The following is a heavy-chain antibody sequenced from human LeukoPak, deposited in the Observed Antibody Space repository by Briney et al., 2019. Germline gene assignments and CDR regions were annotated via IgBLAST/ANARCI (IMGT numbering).Heavy chain of an antibody. CDR1: GFTFSSYA. J-gene: IGHJ4*02. CDR3: AGEWLSGSLDY. CDR2: ISYDGSNK. D-gene: IGHD3-10*01. V-gene: IGHV3-30*01. Sequence: GGSLRLPCAASGFTFSSYAMHWVRQAPGKGLEWVAVISYDGSNKYYADSVKGRFTISRDNSKNTLYLQMNSLRAEDTAVYYCAGEWLSGSLDYWGQGTLVTVSS.